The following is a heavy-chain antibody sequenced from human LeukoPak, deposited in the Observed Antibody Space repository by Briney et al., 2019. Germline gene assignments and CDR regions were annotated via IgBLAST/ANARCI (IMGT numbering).Heavy chain of an antibody. V-gene: IGHV3-7*01. CDR3: ARDPPPSDGYGGSYYFDY. J-gene: IGHJ4*02. D-gene: IGHD5-18*01. CDR2: IKQDGSEK. CDR1: GFTFNRYA. Sequence: GGSLRLSCAASGFTFNRYAMSWVRQAPGKGLEWVANIKQDGSEKYYVDSVKGRFTISRDNAKNSLYLQMNSLRAEDTAVYYCARDPPPSDGYGGSYYFDYWGQGTLVTVSS.